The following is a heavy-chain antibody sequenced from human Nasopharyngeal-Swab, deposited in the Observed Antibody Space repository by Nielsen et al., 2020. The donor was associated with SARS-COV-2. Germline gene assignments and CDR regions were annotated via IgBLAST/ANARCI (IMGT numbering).Heavy chain of an antibody. D-gene: IGHD3-3*01. CDR2: IYSGGST. J-gene: IGHJ6*02. V-gene: IGHV3-66*01. CDR3: ARVSYDFWSGYPYYYGMDV. Sequence: GESLKISCAASGFTVSSNYMSWVRQAPGKGLEWVSVIYSGGSTYYADSVKGRFTISRDNSKNTLYLQMNNLRAEDTAVYYCARVSYDFWSGYPYYYGMDVWGQGTTVTVSS. CDR1: GFTVSSNY.